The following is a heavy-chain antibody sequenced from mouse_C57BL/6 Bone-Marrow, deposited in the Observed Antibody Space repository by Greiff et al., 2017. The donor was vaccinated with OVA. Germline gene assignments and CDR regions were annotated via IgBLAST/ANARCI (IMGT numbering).Heavy chain of an antibody. D-gene: IGHD2-3*01. V-gene: IGHV1-81*01. CDR1: GYTFTSYG. J-gene: IGHJ2*01. CDR2: IYPRSGNT. Sequence: VKLQESGAELARPGASVKLSCKASGYTFTSYGISWVKQRTGQGLEWIGEIYPRSGNTYYNEKFKGKATLTADKSSSTAYMELRSLTSEDSAVYFCARRGWLLPYYFDYWGQGTTLTVSS. CDR3: ARRGWLLPYYFDY.